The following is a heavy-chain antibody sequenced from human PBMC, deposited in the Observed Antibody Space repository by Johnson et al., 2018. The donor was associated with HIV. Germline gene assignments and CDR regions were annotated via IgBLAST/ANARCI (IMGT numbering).Heavy chain of an antibody. CDR3: ATRDPTHRPGVFDI. Sequence: QMLLVESGGGLVKPGGSLRLSCAASGFTFSDYYMSWIHQAPGKGLEWISYISSSGSTIYYADSVKGRFTISRDNAKNSLYLQMNSLRAEDTAVYYCATRDPTHRPGVFDIWGQGTMVTISS. J-gene: IGHJ3*02. CDR2: ISSSGSTI. D-gene: IGHD1-14*01. V-gene: IGHV3-11*04. CDR1: GFTFSDYY.